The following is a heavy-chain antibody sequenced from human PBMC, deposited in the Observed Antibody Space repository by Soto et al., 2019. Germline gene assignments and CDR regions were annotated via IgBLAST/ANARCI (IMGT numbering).Heavy chain of an antibody. J-gene: IGHJ4*02. CDR1: GFYVMSYW. CDR3: AGDIGFDYVN. V-gene: IGHV3-7*01. D-gene: IGHD3-16*01. Sequence: ETLRLSCAVSGFYVMSYWMSWVRQAPGKGLEWVASIKEDGSEIYYLHSVRGRFSISRDSAGNALHLTMNYLSAEDTGVYFCAGDIGFDYVNWGQGTLVTVSS. CDR2: IKEDGSEI.